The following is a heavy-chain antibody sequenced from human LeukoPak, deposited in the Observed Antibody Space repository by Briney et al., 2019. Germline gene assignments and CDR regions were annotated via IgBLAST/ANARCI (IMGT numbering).Heavy chain of an antibody. CDR1: GLTFSSSS. CDR3: AKGFSVRGRFDP. D-gene: IGHD2-15*01. Sequence: EGSLRLSCAASGLTFSSSSMSWVRQPPGKGLEWVSGISVSGITVYADSVKGRLTISRDNSKNTLYLQMNNLRAEDTALYYCAKGFSVRGRFDPWGQGTLVTVSS. J-gene: IGHJ5*02. CDR2: ISVSGIT. V-gene: IGHV3-23*01.